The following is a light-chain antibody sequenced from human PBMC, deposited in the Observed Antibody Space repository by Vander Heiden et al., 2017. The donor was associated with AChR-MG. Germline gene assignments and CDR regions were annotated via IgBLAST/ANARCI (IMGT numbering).Light chain of an antibody. J-gene: IGKJ4*01. Sequence: EIVLTPSPATLSLAPGESATLSCGASRSVSSYLAWYQQKPGQAPRLLIYDASNSTAGIPARFSGGGSGTDFTLTISSLEPEDFAVYYCQQRSNWPLTFGGGTKVEIK. CDR3: QQRSNWPLT. CDR2: DAS. CDR1: RSVSSY. V-gene: IGKV3-11*01.